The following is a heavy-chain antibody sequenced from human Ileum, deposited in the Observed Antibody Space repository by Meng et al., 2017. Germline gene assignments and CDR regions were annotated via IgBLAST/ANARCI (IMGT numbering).Heavy chain of an antibody. Sequence: VRRVESGGGLVQPGGSLRLSCSVSGFTVSDNYMHWVRQAPGKGLEWVSVLRAAGNTFYADSVEGRFTFSRDNSKNTVFLQMNDLRPEDTAVYYCVRGGGYIIAYWGQGSLVTVSS. J-gene: IGHJ4*02. CDR1: GFTVSDNY. D-gene: IGHD6-25*01. CDR2: LRAAGNT. V-gene: IGHV3-66*02. CDR3: VRGGGYIIAY.